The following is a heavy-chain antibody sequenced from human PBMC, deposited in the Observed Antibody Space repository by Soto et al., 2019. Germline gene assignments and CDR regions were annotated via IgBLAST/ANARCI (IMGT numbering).Heavy chain of an antibody. Sequence: SETLSLTCAVSGGSISSSNWWSWVRQPPGKGLEWIGEIYHSGSTNYNPSLKSRVTISVDKSKNQFSLKLSSVTAAGTAVYYCARAVYGSGSYSKYYYYGMDVWGQGTTVTVSS. CDR1: GGSISSSNW. J-gene: IGHJ6*02. D-gene: IGHD3-10*01. CDR2: IYHSGST. CDR3: ARAVYGSGSYSKYYYYGMDV. V-gene: IGHV4-4*02.